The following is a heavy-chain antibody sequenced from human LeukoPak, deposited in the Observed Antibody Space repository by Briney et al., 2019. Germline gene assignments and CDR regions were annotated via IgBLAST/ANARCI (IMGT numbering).Heavy chain of an antibody. Sequence: PGRSLRLSCAASGFTFSSYSMHWVRQAPGKGLEWVALISYVGSNKYYADSVKGRFTISRDNSNNTLYLQMNSLRAEDTAVYYCAREGSGWQFDYWGQGTLVTVSP. CDR2: ISYVGSNK. CDR1: GFTFSSYS. J-gene: IGHJ4*02. CDR3: AREGSGWQFDY. V-gene: IGHV3-30-3*01. D-gene: IGHD6-19*01.